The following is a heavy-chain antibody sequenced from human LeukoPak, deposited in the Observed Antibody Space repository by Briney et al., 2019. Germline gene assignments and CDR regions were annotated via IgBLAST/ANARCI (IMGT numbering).Heavy chain of an antibody. CDR2: ISGNGDST. D-gene: IGHD5-12*01. CDR3: ATGGARGHTGYDSSH. CDR1: GFTFGDYA. V-gene: IGHV3-23*01. Sequence: GRSLRLSCAASGFTFGDYAMHWVRQAPGKGLEWVSAISGNGDSTYYADSVKGRFTISRDNSKNTLYLQMNSLRAEDTAVYYCATGGARGHTGYDSSHWGQGTLVTVSS. J-gene: IGHJ4*02.